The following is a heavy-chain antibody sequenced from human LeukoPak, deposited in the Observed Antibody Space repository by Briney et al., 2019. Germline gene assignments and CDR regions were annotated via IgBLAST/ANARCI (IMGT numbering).Heavy chain of an antibody. J-gene: IGHJ1*01. CDR2: MNGNSGDT. CDR3: VRGRLIAGAGD. D-gene: IGHD1-26*01. V-gene: IGHV1-8*01. Sequence: GASVKVSCKTSGFTLTIYDINWVRQATGQGLEWMGWMNGNSGDTGYAQKFQGRVTMTRNTSISTAYMELSNMRSEDTAVYYCVRGRLIAGAGDWGQGTPVTVPS. CDR1: GFTLTIYD.